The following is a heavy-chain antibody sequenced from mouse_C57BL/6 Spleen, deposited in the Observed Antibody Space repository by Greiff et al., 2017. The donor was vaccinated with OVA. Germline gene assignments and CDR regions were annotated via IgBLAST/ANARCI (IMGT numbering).Heavy chain of an antibody. D-gene: IGHD2-4*01. V-gene: IGHV3-6*01. J-gene: IGHJ2*01. Sequence: EVKLVESGPGLVKPSQSLSLTCSVTGYSITSGYYWNWIRQFPGNKLEWMGYISYDGSNNYNPSLKNRISITRDTSKNQFFLKLNSVTTEDTATYYCARGRDYLYFDYWGQGTTLTVSS. CDR2: ISYDGSN. CDR1: GYSITSGYY. CDR3: ARGRDYLYFDY.